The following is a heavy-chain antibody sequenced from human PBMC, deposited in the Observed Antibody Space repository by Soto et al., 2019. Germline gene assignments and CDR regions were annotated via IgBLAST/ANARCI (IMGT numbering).Heavy chain of an antibody. CDR2: IYSSGST. D-gene: IGHD2-8*02. J-gene: IGHJ6*02. CDR1: GASISSYY. Sequence: QVQLQESGPGLVKPSETLSLTCTFSGASISSYYWSWIRQPAGKGLEWIGRIYSSGSTNYNDSLKSRITMSVDTSKNQFSLVMTSVTAADTAVYYCARWATGASSHGMDVWGQGATVTVSS. V-gene: IGHV4-4*07. CDR3: ARWATGASSHGMDV.